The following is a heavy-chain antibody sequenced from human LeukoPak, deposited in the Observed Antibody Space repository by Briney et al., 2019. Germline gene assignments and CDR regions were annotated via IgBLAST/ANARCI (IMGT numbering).Heavy chain of an antibody. CDR3: ARVGVYDSSGYYVGDDY. J-gene: IGHJ4*02. D-gene: IGHD3-22*01. Sequence: ASVKVSCKASGYTFTGYYMHWVRQAPGQGLEWMGRINPNSGGTNYAQKFQGRVTMTRDTSISTAYMEPSRLRSDDTAVYYCARVGVYDSSGYYVGDDYWGQGTLVTVSS. CDR1: GYTFTGYY. CDR2: INPNSGGT. V-gene: IGHV1-2*06.